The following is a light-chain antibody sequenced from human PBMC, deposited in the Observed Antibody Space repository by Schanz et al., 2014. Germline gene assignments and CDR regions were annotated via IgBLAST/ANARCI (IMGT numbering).Light chain of an antibody. CDR3: QQRSNWPPSST. Sequence: EIVLTQSPGTLSLSPGERATLSCRASQSVSSSNLAWYQQKPGQAPRLLIYGASTRATGIPARISGSGSGTDSTLTISSLETEDFAVYYCQQRSNWPPSSTFGGGTKVEIK. V-gene: IGKV3D-20*02. CDR1: QSVSSSN. CDR2: GAS. J-gene: IGKJ4*01.